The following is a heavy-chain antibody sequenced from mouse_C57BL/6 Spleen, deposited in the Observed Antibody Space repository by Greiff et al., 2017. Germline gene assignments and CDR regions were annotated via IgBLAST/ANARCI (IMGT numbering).Heavy chain of an antibody. J-gene: IGHJ4*01. CDR1: GFTFSDYY. Sequence: EVKLVESEGGLVQPGSSMKLSCTASGFTFSDYYMAWVRQVPEKGLEWVANINYDGSSTYYLDSLKSRFIISRDNAKNILYLQMSSLKSEDTATYYCARAQKGRDYAMDYWGQGTSVTVSS. D-gene: IGHD3-3*01. CDR3: ARAQKGRDYAMDY. V-gene: IGHV5-16*01. CDR2: INYDGSST.